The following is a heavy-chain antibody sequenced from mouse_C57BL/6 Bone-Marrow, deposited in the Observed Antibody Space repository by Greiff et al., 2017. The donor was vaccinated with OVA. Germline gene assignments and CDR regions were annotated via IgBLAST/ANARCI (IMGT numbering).Heavy chain of an antibody. V-gene: IGHV1-82*01. J-gene: IGHJ3*02. CDR3: ARDWAQGTWEG. Sequence: QVQLQQSGPELVKPGASVKISCKASGYAFSSSWMNWVKQRPGQGLEWIGRIYPGDGDTNYNGKFKGKATLTADNSSSTAYMQLSSLTSEDSAVYFCARDWAQGTWEGWGQGTLVTVSA. CDR2: IYPGDGDT. CDR1: GYAFSSSW. D-gene: IGHD3-2*02.